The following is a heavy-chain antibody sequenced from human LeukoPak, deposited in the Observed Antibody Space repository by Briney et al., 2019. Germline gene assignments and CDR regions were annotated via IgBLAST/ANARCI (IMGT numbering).Heavy chain of an antibody. CDR2: FYYSGST. Sequence: SETLSLSCTISGGSISTSDYYWSWIRQPPGKGLEWIGTFYYSGSTYYNPSLKSRATISVDTSKNLFSLKLSSVTAADTAVYYCTRHIPLQFEAFDVWGQGTMVAVSS. D-gene: IGHD5-24*01. V-gene: IGHV4-39*01. CDR3: TRHIPLQFEAFDV. CDR1: GGSISTSDYY. J-gene: IGHJ3*01.